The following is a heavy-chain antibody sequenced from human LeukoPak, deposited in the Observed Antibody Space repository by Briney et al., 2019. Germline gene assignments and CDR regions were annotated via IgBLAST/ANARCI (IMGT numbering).Heavy chain of an antibody. J-gene: IGHJ4*02. V-gene: IGHV4-30-2*01. CDR2: IYHSGST. CDR1: GGSISSGGYY. CDR3: ARGDHYDYGSVDY. Sequence: PSETLSLTCTVSGGSISSGGYYWSWIRQPPGKGLEWIGYIYHSGSTYYNPSLKSRVTISVDTSKNQFSLKLSSVTAADTAVYYCARGDHYDYGSVDYWGQGTLVTVSS. D-gene: IGHD3-16*01.